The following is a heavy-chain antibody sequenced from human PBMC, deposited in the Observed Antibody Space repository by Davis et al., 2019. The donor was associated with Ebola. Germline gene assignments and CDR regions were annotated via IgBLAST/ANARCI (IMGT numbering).Heavy chain of an antibody. J-gene: IGHJ5*02. Sequence: PGGSLRLSCAASGFTFSSYAMSWVRQAPGKGLEWVSAISGSGGSTYYADSVKGRFTISRDNSKNSLYLQMNSLRAEDTALYYCAKGSTIAARSWFDPWGQGTLVTVSS. D-gene: IGHD6-6*01. CDR2: ISGSGGST. V-gene: IGHV3-23*01. CDR1: GFTFSSYA. CDR3: AKGSTIAARSWFDP.